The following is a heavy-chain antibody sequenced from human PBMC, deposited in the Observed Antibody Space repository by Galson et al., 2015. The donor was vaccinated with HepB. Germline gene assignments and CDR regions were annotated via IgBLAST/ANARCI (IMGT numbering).Heavy chain of an antibody. D-gene: IGHD3-3*02. J-gene: IGHJ4*02. V-gene: IGHV3-48*02. CDR2: INHDSKAI. CDR1: GFAFNTHA. Sequence: SLRLSCAASGFAFNTHAMNWVRQAPGKGLVWISHINHDSKAIYYADSVKGRFTISRDNAKNSLYLQMNSLGDEDTAVYYCARDHLWASDFWGQGVLVTVSS. CDR3: ARDHLWASDF.